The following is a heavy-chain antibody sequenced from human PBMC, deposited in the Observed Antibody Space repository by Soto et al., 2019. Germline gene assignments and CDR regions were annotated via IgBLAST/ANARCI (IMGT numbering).Heavy chain of an antibody. D-gene: IGHD1-26*01. CDR3: ARGGTAGVDY. CDR1: GYSFTGLG. Sequence: ASVKVSCKASGYSFTGLGINWVRQTTGQGLEWMGWMEPSSGRTGYAQKFQGRVTMTRDTSINTAYMELSSLTSDDTAFYYCARGGTAGVDYWGQGTLVTVSS. V-gene: IGHV1-8*01. CDR2: MEPSSGRT. J-gene: IGHJ4*02.